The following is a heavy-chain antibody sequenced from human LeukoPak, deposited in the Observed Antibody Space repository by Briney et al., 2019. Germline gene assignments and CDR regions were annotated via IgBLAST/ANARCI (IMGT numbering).Heavy chain of an antibody. Sequence: ASVKVSCKASGYTFTSYGISWVRQAPGQGLEWMGWISAYNGNTNYAQKFQGRVTMTRDTSISTAYMELSRLRSDDTAVYYCARGAVLRFLEWLSAPNYYYYGMDVWGQGTTVTVSS. CDR3: ARGAVLRFLEWLSAPNYYYYGMDV. CDR1: GYTFTSYG. D-gene: IGHD3-3*01. V-gene: IGHV1-18*01. J-gene: IGHJ6*02. CDR2: ISAYNGNT.